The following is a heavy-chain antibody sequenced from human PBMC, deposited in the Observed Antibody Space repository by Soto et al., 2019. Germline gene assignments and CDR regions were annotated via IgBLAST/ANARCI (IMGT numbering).Heavy chain of an antibody. CDR3: VRDWDRAVGGGTSEY. Sequence: EVQLVESGGGLVQPGGSLRLSCAASGFTVNSHYMNWVRQAPGKGLEYVSVIYSGGSTYYSNSVKGRFTISRDNSRKMLYLQMNRLRAEYTSVYYCVRDWDRAVGGGTSEYCGQGALVKVSS. J-gene: IGHJ4*02. CDR2: IYSGGST. D-gene: IGHD3-16*01. CDR1: GFTVNSHY. V-gene: IGHV3-66*01.